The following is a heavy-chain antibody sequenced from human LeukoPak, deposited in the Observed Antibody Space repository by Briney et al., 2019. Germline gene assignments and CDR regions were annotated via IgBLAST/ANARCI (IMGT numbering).Heavy chain of an antibody. D-gene: IGHD3-10*01. V-gene: IGHV1-69*06. CDR3: ARDSMAGSGSYDY. Sequence: ASVKVSCKASGGTFSSYAISWVRQAPGQGLEWMGGIIPIFGTANYAQKFQGRVTITADKSTSTAYMELSSLRSEDTAVYYCARDSMAGSGSYDYWGQGTLVTVSS. J-gene: IGHJ4*02. CDR1: GGTFSSYA. CDR2: IIPIFGTA.